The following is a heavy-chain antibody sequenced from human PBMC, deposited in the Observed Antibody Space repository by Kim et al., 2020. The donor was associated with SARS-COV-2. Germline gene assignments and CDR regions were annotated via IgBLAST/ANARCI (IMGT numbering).Heavy chain of an antibody. V-gene: IGHV1-69*13. D-gene: IGHD6-19*01. CDR2: IIPIFGTA. Sequence: SVKVSCKASGGTLSSYAISWVRQAPGQGLEWMGGIIPIFGTANYAQKFQGRVTITADESTSTAYMELSSLRSEDTAVYYCARDVLGRSGGASSGWFDYWGQGTLVTVSS. J-gene: IGHJ4*02. CDR3: ARDVLGRSGGASSGWFDY. CDR1: GGTLSSYA.